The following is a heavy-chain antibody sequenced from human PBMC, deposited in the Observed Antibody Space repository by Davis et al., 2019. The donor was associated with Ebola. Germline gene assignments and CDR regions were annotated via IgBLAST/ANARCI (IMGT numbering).Heavy chain of an antibody. J-gene: IGHJ6*02. Sequence: GESLKISCAASGFTLSTYEMNWVRQAPGKGLELVSHISTSGTAIDYVDSVKGRFTISRDFAKNLLYLQMNSLRDEDTAVYYCERDRNYDVWSDWGAMDVWGQGTTVTVSS. V-gene: IGHV3-48*03. D-gene: IGHD3-3*01. CDR1: GFTLSTYE. CDR2: ISTSGTAI. CDR3: ERDRNYDVWSDWGAMDV.